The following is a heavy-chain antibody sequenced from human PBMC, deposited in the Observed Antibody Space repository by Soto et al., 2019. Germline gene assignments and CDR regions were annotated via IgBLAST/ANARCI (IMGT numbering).Heavy chain of an antibody. CDR1: GFTFGDSY. CDR2: ISPGSRYP. V-gene: IGHV3-11*06. J-gene: IGHJ5*02. Sequence: GGSLRLSCAGSGFTFGDSYMSWIRQAPGKGLEWLSYISPGSRYPAYADSVKGRFTISRDNAKRSLYLQMMSLTAEDTAICYCVRGGGGGLLDPWGQGTMVTVSS. CDR3: VRGGGGGLLDP. D-gene: IGHD2-15*01.